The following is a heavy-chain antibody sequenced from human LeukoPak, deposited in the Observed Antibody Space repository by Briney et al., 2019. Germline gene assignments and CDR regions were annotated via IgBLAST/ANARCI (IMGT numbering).Heavy chain of an antibody. Sequence: PSETLSLTCTVSGGSISSYYWSWLRQPPGKGLEWIGYIYYSGSTNYNPSLKSRVTISVDTSKDQFSLKLSSVTAADTAVYYCARGGDDYSNYDNYYYYYYMDVWGKGTTVTVSS. CDR2: IYYSGST. CDR1: GGSISSYY. CDR3: ARGGDDYSNYDNYYYYYYMDV. J-gene: IGHJ6*03. V-gene: IGHV4-59*01. D-gene: IGHD4-11*01.